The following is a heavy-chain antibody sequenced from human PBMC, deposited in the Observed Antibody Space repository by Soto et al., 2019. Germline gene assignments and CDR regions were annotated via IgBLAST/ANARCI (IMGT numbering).Heavy chain of an antibody. Sequence: GEALNIACKGSGYIFTTYCVGWVRQMPEKGLEWMGIIYHGDSDNRYSPSFQGQVTISADKSISNAYLQWSSLKASDTAMYYCARSLQQLLYYGMDVWGQGTTVTVSS. CDR3: ARSLQQLLYYGMDV. J-gene: IGHJ6*02. V-gene: IGHV5-51*01. D-gene: IGHD6-13*01. CDR1: GYIFTTYC. CDR2: IYHGDSDN.